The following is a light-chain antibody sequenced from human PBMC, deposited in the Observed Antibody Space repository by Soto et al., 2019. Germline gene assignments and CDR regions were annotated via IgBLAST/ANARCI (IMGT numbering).Light chain of an antibody. CDR1: SSDVGGYNY. Sequence: QPVLTQPASVSGSPGQSITISCTRNSSDVGGYNYVSWYQQHPGKAPKLMIYDVSNRPSGVSNRFSGSKSGNTASLTISGLQAEDEADYYCSSYTSSSTLYVLGTGTKVTVL. CDR3: SSYTSSSTLYV. J-gene: IGLJ1*01. CDR2: DVS. V-gene: IGLV2-14*01.